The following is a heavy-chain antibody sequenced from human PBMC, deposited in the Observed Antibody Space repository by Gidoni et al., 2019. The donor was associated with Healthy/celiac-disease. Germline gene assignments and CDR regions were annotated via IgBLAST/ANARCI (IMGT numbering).Heavy chain of an antibody. CDR1: GFTFSSYG. V-gene: IGHV3-33*01. CDR3: ARGRKRLPATEGFDI. Sequence: QVQLVESVGGVVQPGRSLSLSCAASGFTFSSYGLHWFRQAPGKGLEWVAVIWYDGSNKYYADSVKGRFTISRDNSKNTLYLQMNSLRAEDTAVYYCARGRKRLPATEGFDIWGQGTMVTVSS. CDR2: IWYDGSNK. D-gene: IGHD6-25*01. J-gene: IGHJ3*02.